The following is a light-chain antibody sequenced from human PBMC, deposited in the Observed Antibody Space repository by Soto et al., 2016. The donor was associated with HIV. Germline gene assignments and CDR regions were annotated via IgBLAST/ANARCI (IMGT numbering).Light chain of an antibody. CDR1: SSDLGGYNF. CDR3: YSYSGSYTWM. Sequence: QSALTQPRSVSGSPGQSVTISCTGTSSDLGGYNFVSWYQHHPDKAPRLILYDVNQRPSGVPNRFSGSKSANTASLTISGLQSEDEADYYCYSYSGSYTWMFGGRTKLTVL. CDR2: DVN. V-gene: IGLV2-11*01. J-gene: IGLJ3*02.